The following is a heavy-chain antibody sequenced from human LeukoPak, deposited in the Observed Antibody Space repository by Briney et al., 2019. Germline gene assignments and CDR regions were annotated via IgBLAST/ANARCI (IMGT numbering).Heavy chain of an antibody. J-gene: IGHJ4*02. CDR3: AKDLHGGYSSDY. CDR2: IGYEGVHK. V-gene: IGHV3-30*02. D-gene: IGHD4-23*01. CDR1: GFTFNNFG. Sequence: PGGSLRLSCAASGFTFNNFGMHWVRLAPGKGLEWVSFIGYEGVHKYYADSVKGRFTISKDNPKATLYLQMNSLRPEDTAVYYCAKDLHGGYSSDYWGQGTLVTVFS.